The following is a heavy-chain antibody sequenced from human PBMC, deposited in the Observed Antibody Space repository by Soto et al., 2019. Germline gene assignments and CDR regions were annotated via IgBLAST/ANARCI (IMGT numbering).Heavy chain of an antibody. Sequence: GGSLRLSCAASGFTFSSYAMHWVRQAPGKGLEWVAVISYDGSNKYYADSVKGRFTISRDNSKNTLYLQMNSLRAEDTAVYYCARQSPYYDSSGPFDYWGQGTLVTVSS. D-gene: IGHD3-22*01. CDR2: ISYDGSNK. V-gene: IGHV3-30-3*01. J-gene: IGHJ4*02. CDR3: ARQSPYYDSSGPFDY. CDR1: GFTFSSYA.